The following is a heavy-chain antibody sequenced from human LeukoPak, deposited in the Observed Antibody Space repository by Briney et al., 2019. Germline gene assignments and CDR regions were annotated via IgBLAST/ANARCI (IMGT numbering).Heavy chain of an antibody. CDR3: ARLYSSSFSD. CDR2: IYYSGST. D-gene: IGHD6-6*01. Sequence: SETLSLTCAVYGGSFSGYYWSWIRQPPGKGLEWIGYIYYSGSTNYNPSLKSRVTISVDTSKNQFSLKLSSVTAADTAVYYCARLYSSSFSDWGQGTLVTVSS. CDR1: GGSFSGYY. V-gene: IGHV4-59*01. J-gene: IGHJ4*02.